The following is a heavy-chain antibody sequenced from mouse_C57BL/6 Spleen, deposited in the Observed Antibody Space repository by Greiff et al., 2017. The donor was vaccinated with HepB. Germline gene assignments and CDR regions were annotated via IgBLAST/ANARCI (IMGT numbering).Heavy chain of an antibody. CDR1: GFNLKDYY. J-gene: IGHJ3*01. D-gene: IGHD2-4*01. CDR3: TKEDYDEAWFAY. Sequence: EVQLQQSGAELVRPGASVKLSCTASGFNLKDYYMHWVKQRPEQGLEWIGRIDPEDGDTEYAPKFQGKATMTADTSSNTAYLQLSSLTSEDTAVYYCTKEDYDEAWFAYWGQGTLVTVSA. CDR2: IDPEDGDT. V-gene: IGHV14-1*01.